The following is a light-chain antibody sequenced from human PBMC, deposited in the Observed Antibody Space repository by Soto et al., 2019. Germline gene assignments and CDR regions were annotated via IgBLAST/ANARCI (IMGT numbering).Light chain of an antibody. CDR3: QQYGSSPPFT. CDR2: GAS. Sequence: EIVLTQSPGTLSLSPGERATLSCRASHSVSSSYLAWYQQKPGQAPRLLIYGASGRATGIPDRFSGSGSGTDFTLTISRLEPEDFAVYYCQQYGSSPPFTFGQGTRLEIK. CDR1: HSVSSSY. V-gene: IGKV3-20*01. J-gene: IGKJ5*01.